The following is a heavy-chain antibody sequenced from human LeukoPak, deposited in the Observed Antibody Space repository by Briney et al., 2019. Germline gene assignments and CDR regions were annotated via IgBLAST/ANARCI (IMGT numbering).Heavy chain of an antibody. D-gene: IGHD3-3*01. J-gene: IGHJ6*02. V-gene: IGHV1-69*13. CDR3: ARDRFWSARYYYGMDV. CDR2: IIPIFGTA. Sequence: SVTVSCMASGGTFSIYAISWVRQAPGQGLEWMGGIIPIFGTANYAQKFQGRVTITADESTSTAYMELSSLRSEDTAVYYCARDRFWSARYYYGMDVWGQGTTVTVSS. CDR1: GGTFSIYA.